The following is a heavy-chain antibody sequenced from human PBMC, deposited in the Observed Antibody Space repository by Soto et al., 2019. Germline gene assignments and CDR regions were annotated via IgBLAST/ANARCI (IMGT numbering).Heavy chain of an antibody. V-gene: IGHV2-5*02. CDR1: GFSLDTSGVG. J-gene: IGHJ4*02. Sequence: QITLKESGPTLVKPTQTLTLTCTFSGFSLDTSGVGVGWIRQPPGKALEWVAVIYWDDYKHFSPSLESRLTITKDTSKNLVVRTMTDMDPVDTATYYCAHKGSGLYPLDYWGQGTLVTVSS. CDR2: IYWDDYK. D-gene: IGHD1-26*01. CDR3: AHKGSGLYPLDY.